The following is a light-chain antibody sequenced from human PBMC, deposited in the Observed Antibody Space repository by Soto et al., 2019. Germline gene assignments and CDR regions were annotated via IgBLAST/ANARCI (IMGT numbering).Light chain of an antibody. CDR1: SSDVGGYNY. V-gene: IGLV2-14*01. CDR2: GVS. J-gene: IGLJ2*01. CDR3: SSYTSSSTLV. Sequence: QSALTQPASVSGSPGQSITISCTGTSSDVGGYNYVSWYQQRPGKAPKLMIYGVSNLPSGVSNRFSGSKSGNTASLTISGLQAEDEADYYCSSYTSSSTLVFGGGTKLTVL.